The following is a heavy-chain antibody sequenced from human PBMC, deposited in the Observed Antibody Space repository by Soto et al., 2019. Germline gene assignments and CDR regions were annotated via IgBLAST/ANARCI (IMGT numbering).Heavy chain of an antibody. V-gene: IGHV3-48*04. J-gene: IGHJ3*02. CDR1: GFTFSSYS. Sequence: EVQLVESGGGLVQPGGSLRLSCAASGFTFSSYSMSWVRQAPGKGLEWVSYISSSGTGIYYADSVKGRFTISRDNAKNSLFLQMSSLRAEDTAVYYCARAYSDAFDIWGQGTMVTVSS. CDR3: ARAYSDAFDI. D-gene: IGHD2-15*01. CDR2: ISSSGTGI.